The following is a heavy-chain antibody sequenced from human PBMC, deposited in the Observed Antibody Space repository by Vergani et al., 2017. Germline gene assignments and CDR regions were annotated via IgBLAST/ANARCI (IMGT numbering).Heavy chain of an antibody. CDR2: ISGRGGST. D-gene: IGHD5-12*01. CDR1: GFTFNHYA. J-gene: IGHJ6*02. CDR3: AKANPRNSGYDYLYYYHAMDV. V-gene: IGHV3-23*01. Sequence: EVQLLESGGDLVQPGGSLRLSCAASGFTFNHYAMNWVRQAPGKGLEWVSGISGRGGSTYYAGSGKGRFTISRDSSKNTLYLQMNSLSAGDTAVYYCAKANPRNSGYDYLYYYHAMDVWGQGTTVTVSS.